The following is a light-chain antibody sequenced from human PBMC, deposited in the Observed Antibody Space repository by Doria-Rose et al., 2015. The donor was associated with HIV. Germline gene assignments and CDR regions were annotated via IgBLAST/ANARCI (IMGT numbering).Light chain of an antibody. Sequence: DIVMTQSPLSLPVTPGEPASISCRSSQSLLYSNGYNYLDWYLQKPGQSPQLLIYLGSNRASGVPDRFSGSGSGTDFTLKISRVEAEDVGDYYCMQALQTPLTFGGGTKVEIK. CDR3: MQALQTPLT. CDR1: QSLLYSNGYNY. CDR2: LGS. V-gene: IGKV2-28*01. J-gene: IGKJ4*01.